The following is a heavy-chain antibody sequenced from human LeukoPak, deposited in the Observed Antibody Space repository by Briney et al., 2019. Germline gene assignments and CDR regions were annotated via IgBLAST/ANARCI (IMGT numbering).Heavy chain of an antibody. CDR1: GYTFTSYY. J-gene: IGHJ4*02. D-gene: IGHD5-18*01. CDR3: ARDHFRRGYSYGTDF. Sequence: ASVKVSCKASGYTFTSYYMHWVRQAPGQGLEWMGIINPSGGSTSYAQKFQGRVTMTRDMSTSTVYMELSSLRSEDTAVYYCARDHFRRGYSYGTDFWGQGTLVTVSS. CDR2: INPSGGST. V-gene: IGHV1-46*01.